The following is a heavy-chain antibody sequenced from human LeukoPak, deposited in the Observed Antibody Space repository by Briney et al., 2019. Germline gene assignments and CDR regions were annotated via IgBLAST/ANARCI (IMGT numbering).Heavy chain of an antibody. J-gene: IGHJ4*02. CDR1: GGSISSYY. CDR3: ARGVPEYYDFWSGYFYYFDY. V-gene: IGHV4-59*01. Sequence: PSETLSLTCTVSGGSISSYYWSWIRQPPGKGLEWIGYIYYSGSTNYNPSLKSRVTISVDTSKNQFSLKLTSATAADTAVYYCARGVPEYYDFWSGYFYYFDYWGQGTLVTVSS. D-gene: IGHD3-3*01. CDR2: IYYSGST.